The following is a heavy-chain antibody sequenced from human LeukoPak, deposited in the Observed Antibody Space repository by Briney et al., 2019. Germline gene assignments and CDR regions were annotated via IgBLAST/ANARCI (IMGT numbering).Heavy chain of an antibody. D-gene: IGHD2-15*01. CDR1: GYTFTSYY. J-gene: IGHJ6*02. Sequence: ASVKVSCKASGYTFTSYYMHWVRQAPGQGLEWMGIINPSGGSTSYAQKFQGRVTMTRDTSTSTVYMELSSLRSEDTVVYYCAQEGDCSGGSCYSGYYYYGMDVWGQGTTVTVSS. CDR2: INPSGGST. CDR3: AQEGDCSGGSCYSGYYYYGMDV. V-gene: IGHV1-46*01.